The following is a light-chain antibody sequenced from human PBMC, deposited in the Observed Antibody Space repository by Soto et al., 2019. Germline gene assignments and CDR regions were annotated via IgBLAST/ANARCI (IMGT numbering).Light chain of an antibody. V-gene: IGKV2-28*01. J-gene: IGKJ2*01. CDR2: WGS. CDR1: QSLLHTNGYNY. Sequence: IVMTQSPLSLTVTPGESASISCWSSQSLLHTNGYNYFDWYLHKPGQSPQLLIYWGSNRASGVPDRFSVRRSGTDFTLRISRVEADDGGVYYCMQALQTPRTFVQGTKLEIK. CDR3: MQALQTPRT.